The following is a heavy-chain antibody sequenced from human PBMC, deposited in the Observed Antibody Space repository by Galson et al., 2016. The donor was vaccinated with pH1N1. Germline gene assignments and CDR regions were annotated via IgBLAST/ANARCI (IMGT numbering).Heavy chain of an antibody. D-gene: IGHD3-10*01. Sequence: CAISGDSVSSHTSAWTWLRQSPSRGLEWLGRTYYRARWYNNYGVSVAGGISTTPDTAKNQFSLQLKSVNPEDTAVYFCARLDHSASYIDVWGQGTLVTVSS. V-gene: IGHV6-1*01. J-gene: IGHJ4*02. CDR3: ARLDHSASYIDV. CDR2: TYYRARWYN. CDR1: GDSVSSHTSA.